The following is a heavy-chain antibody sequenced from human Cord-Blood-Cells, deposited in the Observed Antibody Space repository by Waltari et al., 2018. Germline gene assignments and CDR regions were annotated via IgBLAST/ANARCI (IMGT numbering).Heavy chain of an antibody. CDR2: INPSGGST. CDR3: AGTEDDSSNWFRFDP. V-gene: IGHV1-46*01. CDR1: GYTFTSHY. J-gene: IGHJ5*02. Sequence: QVQLVQSGAEVKKPGASVKVSCTASGYTFTSHYMQWVRQAPRQGLEWMGIINPSGGSTSYAQKFQGRVTMTRDTSTSTVYMELSSLRSEDTAVYYCAGTEDDSSNWFRFDPWGQGTLVTVSS. D-gene: IGHD3-22*01.